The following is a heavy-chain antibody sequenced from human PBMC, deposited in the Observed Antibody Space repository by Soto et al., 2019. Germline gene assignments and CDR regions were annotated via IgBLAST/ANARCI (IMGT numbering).Heavy chain of an antibody. CDR2: ISGSGGST. Sequence: GGSLRLSCAASGFTFSSYAMSWVRQAPGKGLEWVSAISGSGGSTYYADSVKGRFTISRDNSKNTLYLQMNSLRAEDTAVYYCAKATGRFLEWLLFDYWGQGTLVTVSS. V-gene: IGHV3-23*01. D-gene: IGHD3-3*01. CDR1: GFTFSSYA. J-gene: IGHJ4*02. CDR3: AKATGRFLEWLLFDY.